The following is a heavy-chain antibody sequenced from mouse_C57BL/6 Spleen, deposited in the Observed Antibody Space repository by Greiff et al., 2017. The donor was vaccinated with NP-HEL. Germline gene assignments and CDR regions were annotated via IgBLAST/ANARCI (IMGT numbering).Heavy chain of an antibody. J-gene: IGHJ1*03. CDR3: ARQPHWYFDV. V-gene: IGHV14-2*01. CDR2: IDPEDGEN. CDR1: GFNIKDYY. Sequence: VQLQQSGAELVKPGASVKLSCTASGFNIKDYYMHWVKQRTEQGLEGIGRIDPEDGENKYAPKFQGKATITADTASNTAYRQLSSLTSEDTAVYYCARQPHWYFDVWGTGTTVTVSS. D-gene: IGHD6-1*01.